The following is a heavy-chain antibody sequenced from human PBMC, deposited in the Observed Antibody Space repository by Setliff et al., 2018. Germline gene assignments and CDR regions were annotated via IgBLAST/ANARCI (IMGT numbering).Heavy chain of an antibody. Sequence: HPGGSLRLSCVVSGFSFSRHWMSWVRQAPGKGLEWVADIKQDGSTKYYLDSVKGRFTISRDNAKRSLYLQMNVLRADDTGVYYCVRDDADNYDAFDNLGQGTLVTVSS. CDR1: GFSFSRHW. CDR2: IKQDGSTK. D-gene: IGHD3-22*01. V-gene: IGHV3-7*01. CDR3: VRDDADNYDAFDN. J-gene: IGHJ3*02.